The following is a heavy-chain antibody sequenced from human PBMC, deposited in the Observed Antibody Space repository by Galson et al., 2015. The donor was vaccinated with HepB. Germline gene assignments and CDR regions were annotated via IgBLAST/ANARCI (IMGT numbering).Heavy chain of an antibody. CDR1: GFTFSSYW. D-gene: IGHD4-17*01. Sequence: SLRLSCAASGFTFSSYWMHWVRQAPGKGLVWVSRINSDGSSTSYADSVKGRFTISRDNAKNTLYLQMNSLRAEDTAVYYCARVPGYGDYKFPYWYFDLWGRGTLVTVSS. CDR2: INSDGSST. CDR3: ARVPGYGDYKFPYWYFDL. J-gene: IGHJ2*01. V-gene: IGHV3-74*01.